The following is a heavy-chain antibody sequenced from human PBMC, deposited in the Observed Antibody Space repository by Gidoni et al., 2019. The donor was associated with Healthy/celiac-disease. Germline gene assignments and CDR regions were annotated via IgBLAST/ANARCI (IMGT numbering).Heavy chain of an antibody. CDR1: GGTFSSYA. V-gene: IGHV1-69*01. CDR2: IIPIFGTA. CDR3: AAHPCSSTSCYNPDFDY. D-gene: IGHD2-2*02. J-gene: IGHJ4*02. Sequence: QVQLVQSGAEVKKPGSSVKVSCKASGGTFSSYAISWVRQAPGQGLEWMGGIIPIFGTANYAQKFQGRVTITADESTSTAYMELSSLRSEDTAVYYCAAHPCSSTSCYNPDFDYWGQGTLVTVSS.